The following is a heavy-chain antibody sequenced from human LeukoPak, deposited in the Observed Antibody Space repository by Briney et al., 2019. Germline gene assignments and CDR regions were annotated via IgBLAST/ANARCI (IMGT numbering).Heavy chain of an antibody. J-gene: IGHJ5*02. Sequence: GGSLRLSCAASGFTFSSYSMNWVRQAPGKGLEWVSSISSSSSYIYYADSVKGRFTISRDNAKNSLHLQMNSLRAEDTAVYYCARDGIVVPAANYPAHNNWFDPWGQGTLVTVSS. CDR2: ISSSSSYI. CDR1: GFTFSSYS. V-gene: IGHV3-21*01. D-gene: IGHD2-2*01. CDR3: ARDGIVVPAANYPAHNNWFDP.